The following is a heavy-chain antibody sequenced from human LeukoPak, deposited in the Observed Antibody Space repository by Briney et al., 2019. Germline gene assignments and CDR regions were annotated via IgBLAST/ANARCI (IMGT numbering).Heavy chain of an antibody. D-gene: IGHD4-11*01. V-gene: IGHV4-34*01. J-gene: IGHJ4*02. CDR3: ARGSRNHNNYEGADY. CDR2: INHSGDT. CDR1: GGAFSGYY. Sequence: SETLSLTCAVYGGAFSGYYWSWIRQTPGKGLEWIGEINHSGDTKYNPSLKSRVSMSVDVSKDQFSLKLTSLTAADTAVYYCARGSRNHNNYEGADYWGQGTLVTVSS.